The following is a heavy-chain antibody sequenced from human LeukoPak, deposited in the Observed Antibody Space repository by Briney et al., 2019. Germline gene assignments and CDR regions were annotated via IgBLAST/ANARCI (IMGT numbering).Heavy chain of an antibody. CDR3: ARRSGIAVAGAFDY. CDR2: IRYDGSNE. V-gene: IGHV3-30*02. D-gene: IGHD6-19*01. J-gene: IGHJ4*02. CDR1: GFTFSSYG. Sequence: GGSLRLSCAASGFTFSSYGIHWVRQAPGKGLEWVAFIRYDGSNEYYADSVKGRFTISRDNSKNTLYLQMNSLRAEDTAVYYCARRSGIAVAGAFDYWGQGTLVTVSS.